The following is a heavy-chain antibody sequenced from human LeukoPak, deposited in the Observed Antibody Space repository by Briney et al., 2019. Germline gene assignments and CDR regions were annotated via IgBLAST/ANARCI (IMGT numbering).Heavy chain of an antibody. J-gene: IGHJ6*03. CDR1: GGSISSYY. V-gene: IGHV4-34*01. CDR2: INHSGST. CDR3: ARGDCTNGVCPNYYMDV. D-gene: IGHD2-8*01. Sequence: SETLSLTCTVSGGSISSYYWSWIRQPPGKGLEWIGEINHSGSTNYNPSLKSRVTISVDTSKNQFSLKLSSVTAADTAVYYCARGDCTNGVCPNYYMDVWGKGTTVTVPS.